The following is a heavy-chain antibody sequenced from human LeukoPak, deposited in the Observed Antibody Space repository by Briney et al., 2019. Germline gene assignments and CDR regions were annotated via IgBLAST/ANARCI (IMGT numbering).Heavy chain of an antibody. Sequence: PSETLSLPCTVSGDSLSSGTSYWTWIRQPAGKGLEWIGLIYTSGRTNYYPTLKSRVTISVYTSKNRFSVRLSSVTAADTAVYYCVRELGYWGQGTLVTVSS. CDR2: IYTSGRT. J-gene: IGHJ4*02. V-gene: IGHV4-61*02. CDR3: VRELGY. CDR1: GDSLSSGTSY. D-gene: IGHD3-16*01.